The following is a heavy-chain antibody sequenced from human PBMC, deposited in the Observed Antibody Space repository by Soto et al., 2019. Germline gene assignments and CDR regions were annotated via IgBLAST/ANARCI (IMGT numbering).Heavy chain of an antibody. CDR3: ARPPSPTTSMIVVVLDY. CDR2: ISYDGSNK. D-gene: IGHD3-22*01. V-gene: IGHV3-30-3*01. J-gene: IGHJ4*02. CDR1: GFTFSSYA. Sequence: PGGSLRLSCAASGFTFSSYAMHWVRQAPGKGLEWVAVISYDGSNKYYADSVKGRFTISRDNSKNTLYLQMNSLRAEDTAVYYCARPPSPTTSMIVVVLDYWGQGTLVTVS.